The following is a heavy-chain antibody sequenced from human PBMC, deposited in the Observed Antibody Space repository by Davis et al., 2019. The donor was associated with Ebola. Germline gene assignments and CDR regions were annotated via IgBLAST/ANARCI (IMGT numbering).Heavy chain of an antibody. D-gene: IGHD3-3*01. CDR2: INHSGST. J-gene: IGHJ4*02. CDR3: ARSPSVLRFLEWFIDY. CDR1: GGSFSGYY. Sequence: MPSEILSLTCAVYGGSFSGYYWSWIRQPPGKGLEWIGEINHSGSTNYNPSLKSRVTISVDTSKNQFSLKLSSVTAADTAVYYCARSPSVLRFLEWFIDYWGQGTLVTVSS. V-gene: IGHV4-34*01.